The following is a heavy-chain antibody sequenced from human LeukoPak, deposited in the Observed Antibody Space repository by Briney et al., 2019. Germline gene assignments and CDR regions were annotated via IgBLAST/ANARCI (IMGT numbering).Heavy chain of an antibody. D-gene: IGHD1-26*01. CDR3: ATERIVGPTKFDY. V-gene: IGHV1-69-2*01. CDR2: VDPETGVT. CDR1: GYTFSDFY. Sequence: ASVKVSCKAAGYTFSDFYMHWVQQAPGKGLEWVGRVDPETGVTIYAEKFQGRVAITADTSADTAYMELSSLRSEDTAVFYCATERIVGPTKFDYWGQGTLVTVSS. J-gene: IGHJ4*02.